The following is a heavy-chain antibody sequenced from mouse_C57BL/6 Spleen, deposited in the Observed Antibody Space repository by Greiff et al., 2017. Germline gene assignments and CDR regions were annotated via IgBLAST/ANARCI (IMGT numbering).Heavy chain of an antibody. CDR3: ARSTAQAFAD. V-gene: IGHV1-54*01. CDR1: GYAFTNYL. D-gene: IGHD3-2*02. CDR2: INPGSGGT. J-gene: IGHJ3*01. Sequence: QVQLQQSGAELVRPGTSVKVSCKASGYAFTNYLIEWVKQRPGQGLEWIGVINPGSGGTNYNEKFKGKATLTADKSSSTAYMQLSSLTSEDSAVYFCARSTAQAFADWGQGTLVTVSA.